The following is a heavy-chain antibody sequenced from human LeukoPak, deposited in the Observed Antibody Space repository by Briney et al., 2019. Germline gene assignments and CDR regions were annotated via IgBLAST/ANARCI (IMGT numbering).Heavy chain of an antibody. J-gene: IGHJ4*02. CDR2: ISSSSSYI. Sequence: GGSLRLSCAASGFTFSSYSMNWVRQAPGKGLEWVSSISSSSSYIYYADSVKGRFTISRGNAKSSLYLQMNSLRAEDTAVYYCARYEWEQGARYFDYWGKGPLVTVSS. CDR3: ARYEWEQGARYFDY. V-gene: IGHV3-21*01. D-gene: IGHD1-26*01. CDR1: GFTFSSYS.